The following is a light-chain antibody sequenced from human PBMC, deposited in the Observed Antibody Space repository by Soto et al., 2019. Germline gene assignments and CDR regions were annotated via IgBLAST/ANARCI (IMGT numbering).Light chain of an antibody. V-gene: IGKV3-15*01. Sequence: IPMTRSPATXSVVLEERAPSACGVRQSVSSKLAWYKQKHRKDTXLXXXGASTRDNGIQARFSGSGSGKELTPTTSIRQYEDFEAHYCQQYNKGPPWTFGQGTQVEI. CDR1: QSVSSK. CDR2: GAS. CDR3: QQYNKGPPWT. J-gene: IGKJ1*01.